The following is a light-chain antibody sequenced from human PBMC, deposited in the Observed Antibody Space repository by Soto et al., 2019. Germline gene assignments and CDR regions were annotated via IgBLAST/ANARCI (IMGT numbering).Light chain of an antibody. V-gene: IGLV2-11*01. CDR3: CSYAGTYNFGV. Sequence: SALTQPRSVSGSPGQSVTISCTGTNSDVGAYKYVSWYQHHPGKAPKLMIYDVSKRPSGVPDRFSGSKSGNTASLTISGLQAEDEADYYCCSYAGTYNFGVFGGGTKLTVL. CDR1: NSDVGAYKY. J-gene: IGLJ3*02. CDR2: DVS.